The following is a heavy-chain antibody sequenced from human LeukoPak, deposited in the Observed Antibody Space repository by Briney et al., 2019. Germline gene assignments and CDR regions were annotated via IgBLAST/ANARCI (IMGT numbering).Heavy chain of an antibody. J-gene: IGHJ6*03. V-gene: IGHV1-8*03. Sequence: ASVKVSCKASGYTFISYDINWVRQVTGQGLEWMGWMNPNSGNTGYAQKFQGRVTITRNTSVSTAFMELSSLRSEDTAVYYCARRAVGNSYYYSMDVWGRGTTVTVSS. CDR1: GYTFISYD. CDR2: MNPNSGNT. CDR3: ARRAVGNSYYYSMDV. D-gene: IGHD6-19*01.